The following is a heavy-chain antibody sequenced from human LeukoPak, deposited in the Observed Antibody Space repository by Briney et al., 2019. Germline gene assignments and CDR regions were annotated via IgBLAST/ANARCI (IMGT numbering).Heavy chain of an antibody. D-gene: IGHD3-22*01. CDR2: ISYDGSNK. Sequence: GRSLRLSCAASGFTFSSYGMHWVRQAPGKGLEWVAVISYDGSNKYYADSVKGRFTISRDNSKNTLYLQMNSLRAEDTAVYYCAKGATMIVVEGIFDYWGQGTLVPVSS. CDR3: AKGATMIVVEGIFDY. V-gene: IGHV3-30*18. J-gene: IGHJ4*02. CDR1: GFTFSSYG.